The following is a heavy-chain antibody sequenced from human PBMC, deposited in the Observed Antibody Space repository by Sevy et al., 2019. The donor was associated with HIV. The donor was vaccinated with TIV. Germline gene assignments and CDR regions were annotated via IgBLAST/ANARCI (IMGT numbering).Heavy chain of an antibody. Sequence: GGSLRLSCAASGFTFSSHGMHWVRQAPGKGLEWVAFIRYDGSNKYYADSVKGRFTISRDNSKNTLYLQMNSLRAEDTAVYYCAKVRGYYYDSSGYFDYWGQGTLVTVSS. CDR1: GFTFSSHG. CDR3: AKVRGYYYDSSGYFDY. CDR2: IRYDGSNK. D-gene: IGHD3-22*01. V-gene: IGHV3-30*02. J-gene: IGHJ4*02.